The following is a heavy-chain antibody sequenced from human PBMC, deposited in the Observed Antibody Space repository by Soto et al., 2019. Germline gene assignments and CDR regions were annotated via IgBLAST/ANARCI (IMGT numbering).Heavy chain of an antibody. Sequence: QITLKESGPTLVKPTQTLTLTCTFSGFSLSTSGVAVGWIRQPPGKALKCLALIYWDDDKRYSPSMKNRVTITKDTSKNPVVLTLTNMDPVDTATYYCAHRITIRRTSGFDAFDVWGQGIMVTVSS. CDR3: AHRITIRRTSGFDAFDV. D-gene: IGHD3-22*01. CDR2: IYWDDDK. V-gene: IGHV2-5*02. CDR1: GFSLSTSGVA. J-gene: IGHJ3*01.